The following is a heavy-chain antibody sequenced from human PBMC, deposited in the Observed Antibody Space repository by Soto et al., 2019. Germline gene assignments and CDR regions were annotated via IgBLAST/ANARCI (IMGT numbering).Heavy chain of an antibody. Sequence: QVQLVQSGAEVKKPGASVKVSCKASGYTFTSYDINWVRQATGQGLEWMGWMNPNSGNTGYAQKFQGRVTMTRNTSRSTAYMELSSLRSEDTAVYYCARGGDIVVVVAATPYYYYYMDVWGKGTTVTVSS. V-gene: IGHV1-8*01. D-gene: IGHD2-15*01. CDR3: ARGGDIVVVVAATPYYYYYMDV. CDR1: GYTFTSYD. CDR2: MNPNSGNT. J-gene: IGHJ6*03.